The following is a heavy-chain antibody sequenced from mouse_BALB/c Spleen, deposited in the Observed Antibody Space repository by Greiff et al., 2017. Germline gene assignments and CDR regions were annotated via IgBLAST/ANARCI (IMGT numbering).Heavy chain of an antibody. D-gene: IGHD2-4*01. CDR2: INPNNGGT. CDR1: GYTFTDYN. Sequence: VQLQQSGPELVTPGASVKIPCKASGYTFTDYNMDWVQQSHGKGLEWIGDINPNNGGTIYNQKLKGQATLTVDKSSSTAYMEIRSLTSEDTAVYYCARPIYYDYDHGMDYWGQGTSVTVSS. CDR3: ARPIYYDYDHGMDY. J-gene: IGHJ4*01. V-gene: IGHV1-18*01.